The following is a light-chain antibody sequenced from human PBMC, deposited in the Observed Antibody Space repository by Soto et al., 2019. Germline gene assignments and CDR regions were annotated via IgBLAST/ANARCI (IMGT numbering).Light chain of an antibody. CDR2: KAS. V-gene: IGKV1-5*03. CDR3: QQYNSYQHT. Sequence: DIQMTQSPSILSASVGDRGTITCGASQSISSWLAWYQQKPGKAPKLLIYKASSLESGVPSSFSGSGSGTEFTLTISSLQPDDFATYYCQQYNSYQHTFGQGTRLEIK. J-gene: IGKJ5*01. CDR1: QSISSW.